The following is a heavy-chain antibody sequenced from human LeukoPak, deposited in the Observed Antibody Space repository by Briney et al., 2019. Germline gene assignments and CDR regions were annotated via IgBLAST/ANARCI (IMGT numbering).Heavy chain of an antibody. CDR3: ARVGVDYSGNIIKYFFDY. CDR1: GGPISSYQ. J-gene: IGHJ4*02. CDR2: IYYSGSA. Sequence: PSETLSLTCTVSGGPISSYQWSWIRQPPGKGLEWIGNIYYSGSANYNPSLKSRVIISVDTSKNQFSLKLSPVTAADTAVYYCARVGVDYSGNIIKYFFDYWGQGTLVTVSS. V-gene: IGHV4-59*01. D-gene: IGHD4-23*01.